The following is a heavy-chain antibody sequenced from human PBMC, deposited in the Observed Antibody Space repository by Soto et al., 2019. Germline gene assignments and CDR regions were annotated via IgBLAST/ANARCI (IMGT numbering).Heavy chain of an antibody. D-gene: IGHD6-19*01. CDR2: ISAYNGNT. J-gene: IGHJ6*02. Sequence: ASVKVSCKASGYTFASYGSRWVRQAPGQGLEWMGWISAYNGNTNYAQKIQGRVTMTTDTSTSTAYMELSSLRSDDTAEYYYEGDRGQWRPFGGRDVWGQGTSVTVSS. CDR1: GYTFASYG. V-gene: IGHV1-18*01. CDR3: EGDRGQWRPFGGRDV.